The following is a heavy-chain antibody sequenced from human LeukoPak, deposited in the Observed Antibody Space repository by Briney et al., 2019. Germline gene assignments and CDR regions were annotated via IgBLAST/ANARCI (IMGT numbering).Heavy chain of an antibody. CDR3: ARVSYNAGSFISGGWFDL. D-gene: IGHD3-10*01. CDR1: GGSTSRHY. Sequence: SETLSLTCDVSGGSTSRHYWSWIRLPAGKGLEWIGRVHTSGSPDYSPSLKSRVTMSVDTSKNQVSLRLSSMTAADTAVYFCARVSYNAGSFISGGWFDLWGQGIRVTVSS. V-gene: IGHV4-4*07. J-gene: IGHJ5*02. CDR2: VHTSGSP.